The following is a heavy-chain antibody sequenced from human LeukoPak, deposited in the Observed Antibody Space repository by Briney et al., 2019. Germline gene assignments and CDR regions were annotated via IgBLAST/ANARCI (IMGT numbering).Heavy chain of an antibody. CDR1: GFTFSSYG. CDR2: IWYDGSNK. J-gene: IGHJ5*02. Sequence: PGGSLRLSCAASGFTFSSYGMHWVRQAPGKGLEWVAVIWYDGSNKYYADSVKGRFTISRDNSKNTLYLQMNSLRAEDTAVYYCARDLVGGGSSSSFWFDPWGQGTLVTVSS. D-gene: IGHD6-6*01. CDR3: ARDLVGGGSSSSFWFDP. V-gene: IGHV3-33*01.